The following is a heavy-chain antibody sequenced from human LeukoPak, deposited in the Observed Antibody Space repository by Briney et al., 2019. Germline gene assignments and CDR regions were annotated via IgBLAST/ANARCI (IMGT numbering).Heavy chain of an antibody. V-gene: IGHV3-7*01. CDR3: ARAGGTYYGIAFDI. CDR1: GFTFSSSW. Sequence: GGSLRLSCAASGFTFSSSWMSWVRQAPGKGLEWVANIKQDGSQKYYVASVKGRFTISRDNAKNSLYLQMNSLRAEDTAVYYCARAGGTYYGIAFDIWGQGTMVTVSS. CDR2: IKQDGSQK. D-gene: IGHD1-26*01. J-gene: IGHJ3*02.